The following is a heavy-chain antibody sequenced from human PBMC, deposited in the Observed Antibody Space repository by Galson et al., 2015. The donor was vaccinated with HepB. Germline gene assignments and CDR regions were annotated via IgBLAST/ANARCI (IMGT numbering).Heavy chain of an antibody. J-gene: IGHJ4*02. CDR2: IYSGGST. D-gene: IGHD2-21*01. CDR3: ARYSRYFGGVDY. CDR1: GFTVSSNY. Sequence: SLRLSCAASGFTVSSNYMSWVRQAPGKGLEWVSVIYSGGSTYYADSVKGRFTISRDNSKNTLYLQMNGLRAEDTAVYYCARYSRYFGGVDYWGQGTLVTVSS. V-gene: IGHV3-53*01.